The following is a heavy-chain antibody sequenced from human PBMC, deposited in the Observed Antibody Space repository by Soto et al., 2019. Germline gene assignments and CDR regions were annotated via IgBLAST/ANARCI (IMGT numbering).Heavy chain of an antibody. CDR1: GGTFSTYA. V-gene: IGHV1-69*01. Sequence: QVQLVQSGAEVKKPGSSLTVSCKASGGTFSTYAITWVRQAPGQGLEWLGGIIPIFGTTDYARKFQGRVTITAAESTSTVFIELSSLTSEDTAVYYWARGVGAYYVDYGGQGTLVTVSS. CDR2: IIPIFGTT. D-gene: IGHD1-26*01. J-gene: IGHJ4*02. CDR3: ARGVGAYYVDY.